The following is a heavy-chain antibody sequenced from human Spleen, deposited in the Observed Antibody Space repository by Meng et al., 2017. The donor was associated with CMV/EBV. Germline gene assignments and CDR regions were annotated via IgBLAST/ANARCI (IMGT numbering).Heavy chain of an antibody. J-gene: IGHJ4*02. D-gene: IGHD6-19*01. V-gene: IGHV3-9*01. CDR1: GFTFDDYA. Sequence: SLKISCAASGFTFDDYALHWVRQAPGKGLEWVSGISWNSGSISYADSVKGRFTISRDNAKNSLYLEMNSLITEDTAVYYCAKESSGWQLIDYWGQGTLVTVSS. CDR2: ISWNSGSI. CDR3: AKESSGWQLIDY.